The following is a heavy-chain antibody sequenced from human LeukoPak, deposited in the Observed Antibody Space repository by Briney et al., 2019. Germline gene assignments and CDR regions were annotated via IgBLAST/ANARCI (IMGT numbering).Heavy chain of an antibody. D-gene: IGHD2-2*01. Sequence: SETLSLTCTVSGGSISSYYWSWIRQPPGKGLEWIGYIYYSGSTYYNPSLKSRVTISVDTSKNQFSLKLSSVTAADTAVYYCARDLVLGCSSTSCSAYYYYGMDVWGQGTTVTVSS. CDR2: IYYSGST. CDR1: GGSISSYY. V-gene: IGHV4-30-4*01. CDR3: ARDLVLGCSSTSCSAYYYYGMDV. J-gene: IGHJ6*02.